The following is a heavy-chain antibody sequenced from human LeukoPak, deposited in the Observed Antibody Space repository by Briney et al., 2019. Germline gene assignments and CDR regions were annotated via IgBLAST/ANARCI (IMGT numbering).Heavy chain of an antibody. CDR2: IRYDGSNK. J-gene: IGHJ1*01. D-gene: IGHD3-22*01. Sequence: VGSLRLSCAASGFTFSSYGMHWVRQAPGKGLEWVAFIRYDGSNKYYADSVKGRFTISRDNSKNTLYLQMNSLRAEDTAVYYCAKSRIVAGGEYFQHWGQGTLVTVSS. V-gene: IGHV3-30*02. CDR1: GFTFSSYG. CDR3: AKSRIVAGGEYFQH.